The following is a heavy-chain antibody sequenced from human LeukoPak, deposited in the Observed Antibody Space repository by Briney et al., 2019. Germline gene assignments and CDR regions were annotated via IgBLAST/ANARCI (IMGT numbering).Heavy chain of an antibody. D-gene: IGHD6-19*01. Sequence: PSETLSLTCTVSGGSISSYYWSWIRQPPGKGLEWIGYIYYSGSTNYNPSLKSRVTISVDTSKNQFSLKLSSATAADTAVYYCARRAVGSGPAFDYWGQGTLVTVSS. V-gene: IGHV4-59*08. CDR1: GGSISSYY. J-gene: IGHJ4*02. CDR2: IYYSGST. CDR3: ARRAVGSGPAFDY.